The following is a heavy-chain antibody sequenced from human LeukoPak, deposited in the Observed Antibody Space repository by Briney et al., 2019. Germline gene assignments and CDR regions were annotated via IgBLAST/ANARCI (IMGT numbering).Heavy chain of an antibody. J-gene: IGHJ3*02. Sequence: GESLQISCKGFGYSLTSYWIAWGRQLPGKGLECMGIIYPGDSDIRYSPSFQGHVTISTDKSISTAYLQWTSLKASDTAMYYCARLVGQKKAFDIWGQGTMVTVSS. CDR3: ARLVGQKKAFDI. D-gene: IGHD6-6*01. CDR1: GYSLTSYW. V-gene: IGHV5-51*01. CDR2: IYPGDSDI.